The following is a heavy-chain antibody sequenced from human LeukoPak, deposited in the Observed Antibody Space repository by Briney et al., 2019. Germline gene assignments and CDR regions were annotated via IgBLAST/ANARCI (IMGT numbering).Heavy chain of an antibody. CDR3: ARDLTGALFSFDY. J-gene: IGHJ4*02. D-gene: IGHD7-27*01. CDR2: ISYSGSP. V-gene: IGHV4-59*12. CDR1: GGSISSYY. Sequence: PSETLSLTCTVSGGSISSYYWSWIRQPPGKGLEWIGYISYSGSPNHNPSLKSRVTISVDTSKNQFSLKLSSVTAADTAVYYCARDLTGALFSFDYWGQGTLVTVSS.